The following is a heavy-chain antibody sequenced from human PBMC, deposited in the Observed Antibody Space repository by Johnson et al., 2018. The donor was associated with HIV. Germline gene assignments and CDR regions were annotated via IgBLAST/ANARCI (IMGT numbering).Heavy chain of an antibody. J-gene: IGHJ3*02. CDR3: AREWLYDALDI. CDR1: GFTFKDYY. V-gene: IGHV3-11*04. CDR2: ISSTGHTL. D-gene: IGHD3-22*01. Sequence: VQLVESGGGLVKPGRSLRLSCPASGFTFKDYYMNWVRQTPGKRLEWVSSISSTGHTLYYADPVKGRLPIPTDNAKNSLYLQMNSLRAEDTAVYYCAREWLYDALDIWGQGTMVTVSS.